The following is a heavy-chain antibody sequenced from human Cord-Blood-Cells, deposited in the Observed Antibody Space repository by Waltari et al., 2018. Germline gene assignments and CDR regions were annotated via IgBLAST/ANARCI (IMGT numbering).Heavy chain of an antibody. CDR3: ARDGAPGIAAAGTASFDY. CDR1: GGSISSYS. Sequence: QVQLQESGPGLVKPSETLSLTCTVSGGSISSYSWSWIRQPAGKGLEWIGRIYTSGSTNYNPSLKSRVTMSVDTSKNQFSLKLSSVTAADTAVYYCARDGAPGIAAAGTASFDYWGQGTLVTVSS. J-gene: IGHJ4*02. D-gene: IGHD6-13*01. CDR2: IYTSGST. V-gene: IGHV4-4*07.